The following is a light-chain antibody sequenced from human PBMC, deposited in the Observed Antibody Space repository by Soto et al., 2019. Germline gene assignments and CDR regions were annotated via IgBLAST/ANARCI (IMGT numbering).Light chain of an antibody. V-gene: IGKV1-17*01. CDR3: QQYNSYWT. J-gene: IGKJ1*01. CDR2: AAS. CDR1: QDIGND. Sequence: IQMTQSPSSLSVSVTDRVTITFRAIQDIGNDLGWYQQRPGEAPELLLYAASTLRSGVPSRFSGSGSGTEFTLTISSLQPDDFATYYCQQYNSYWTFGQGTKVDI.